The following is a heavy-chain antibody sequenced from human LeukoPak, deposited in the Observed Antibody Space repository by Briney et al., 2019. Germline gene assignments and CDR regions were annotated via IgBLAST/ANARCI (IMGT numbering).Heavy chain of an antibody. Sequence: GGSLRLSCAASGFTFSSYWMSWVRQAPGKGLEWVANIKQDGSEKYYVDSVKGRFTISRDNAKNSLSLQLNSLRVEDTAVYYCARGHYDVLAASYKWTPDYWGQGTLVTVSS. D-gene: IGHD3-9*01. CDR3: ARGHYDVLAASYKWTPDY. V-gene: IGHV3-7*01. CDR1: GFTFSSYW. CDR2: IKQDGSEK. J-gene: IGHJ4*02.